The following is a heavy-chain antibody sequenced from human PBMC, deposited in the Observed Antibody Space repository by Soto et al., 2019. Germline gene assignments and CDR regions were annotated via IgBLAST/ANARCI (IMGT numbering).Heavy chain of an antibody. V-gene: IGHV4-59*01. CDR1: GGSFSGYY. CDR3: ARGEYYYYYYMDV. J-gene: IGHJ6*03. Sequence: SETLSLTCAVYGGSFSGYYWSWIRQPPGKGLEWIGYIYYSGSTNYNPSLKSRVTISIDTSKNQFSLELSSVTAADTAVYFCARGEYYYYYYMDVWGKGTTVTVSS. CDR2: IYYSGST.